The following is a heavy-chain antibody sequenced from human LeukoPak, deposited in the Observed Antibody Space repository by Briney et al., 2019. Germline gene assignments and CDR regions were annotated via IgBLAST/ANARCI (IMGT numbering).Heavy chain of an antibody. CDR1: GFSFSDYS. Sequence: QPGGSLRLSCTASGFSFSDYSVTWVRQAPGKGLEWVSTISGSGENTYYADSMKGRFTISRDNSKNTLYLQMNSLRAEDTALYYCAKDISSPGYYDYGMDVWGQGTTVTVSS. V-gene: IGHV3-23*01. CDR2: ISGSGENT. D-gene: IGHD6-13*01. CDR3: AKDISSPGYYDYGMDV. J-gene: IGHJ6*02.